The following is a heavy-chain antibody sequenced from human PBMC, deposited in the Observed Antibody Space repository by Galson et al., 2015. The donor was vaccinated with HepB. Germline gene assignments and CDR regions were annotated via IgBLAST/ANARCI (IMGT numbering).Heavy chain of an antibody. Sequence: SLRLSCATFEFTFGDYAMSWFRQAPGKGLEWIGFIRTKAYGGTTEYAASVKGKFIISRDDSESIAYLQMNSLTSDDTAVYYCARKIASPDYDYYGLDVWAKGPRSPSP. CDR2: IRTKAYGGTT. D-gene: IGHD4/OR15-4a*01. J-gene: IGHJ6*02. V-gene: IGHV3-49*03. CDR3: ARKIASPDYDYYGLDV. CDR1: EFTFGDYA.